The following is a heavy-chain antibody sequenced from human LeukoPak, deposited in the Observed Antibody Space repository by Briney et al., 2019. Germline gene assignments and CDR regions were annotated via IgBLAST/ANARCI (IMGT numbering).Heavy chain of an antibody. D-gene: IGHD3-10*01. V-gene: IGHV4-59*12. CDR3: ARGRTYYYGSGSYYNVRWFDP. Sequence: SETLSLTCTVSGGSISSYYWSWIRDPPRKGLGWSWYIYYSGSTNYTPSLKSRVTISVDTSKNQFYMKLSSVTAADTAVYYCARGRTYYYGSGSYYNVRWFDPWGQGTLVTVSS. CDR2: IYYSGST. J-gene: IGHJ5*02. CDR1: GGSISSYY.